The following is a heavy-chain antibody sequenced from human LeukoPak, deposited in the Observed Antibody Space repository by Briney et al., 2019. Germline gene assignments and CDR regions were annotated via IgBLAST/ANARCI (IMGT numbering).Heavy chain of an antibody. CDR1: GFTFSSYG. J-gene: IGHJ4*02. Sequence: GGSLRLSCAASGFTFSSYGMHWVRQAPGKGLEWVAFIRYDGSNKYYADSVKGRFTISRDNSKNTLYLQMNSLKGEDTAVYYCARRSNPPGRIDHWGQGTLVTVSS. CDR3: ARRSNPPGRIDH. V-gene: IGHV3-30*02. CDR2: IRYDGSNK. D-gene: IGHD1-14*01.